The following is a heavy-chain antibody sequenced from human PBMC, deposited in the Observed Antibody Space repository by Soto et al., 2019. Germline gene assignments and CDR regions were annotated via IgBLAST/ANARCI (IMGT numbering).Heavy chain of an antibody. Sequence: SVKVSCKASGGTFSSYTTSWVRQAPGQGLEWMGRIIPILGIANYAQKFQGRVTITADKSTSTAYMELSSLRSEDTAVYYCASQGYYGSGRVTDYWGQGTLVTVSS. J-gene: IGHJ4*02. D-gene: IGHD3-10*01. CDR1: GGTFSSYT. V-gene: IGHV1-69*02. CDR3: ASQGYYGSGRVTDY. CDR2: IIPILGIA.